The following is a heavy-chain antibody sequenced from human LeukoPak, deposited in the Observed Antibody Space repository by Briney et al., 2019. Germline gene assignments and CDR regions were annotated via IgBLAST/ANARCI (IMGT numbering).Heavy chain of an antibody. CDR3: ARVRPRVATIENYFDY. CDR1: GYTFTSYY. CDR2: INPNSGGT. D-gene: IGHD5-12*01. J-gene: IGHJ4*02. Sequence: ASVEVSCKASGYTFTSYYMHWVRQAPGQGLEWMGWINPNSGGTNYAQKFQGRVTMTRDTSISTAYMELSRLRSDDTAVYYCARVRPRVATIENYFDYWGQGTLVTVSS. V-gene: IGHV1-2*02.